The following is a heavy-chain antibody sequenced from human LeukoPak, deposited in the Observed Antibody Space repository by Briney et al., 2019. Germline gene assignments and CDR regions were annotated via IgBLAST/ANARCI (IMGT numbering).Heavy chain of an antibody. D-gene: IGHD2-21*02. V-gene: IGHV3-21*01. CDR1: GFTFSSYS. Sequence: PGGSLRLSCAASGFTFSSYSMNWVRQAPGKGLEWVSSISSSSSYIYYADSVKGRFTISRDNAKNSLYLQMNSLRAEDTAVYYCARGVVTAIPESSLWYFDLWGRGTLVTVSS. CDR3: ARGVVTAIPESSLWYFDL. J-gene: IGHJ2*01. CDR2: ISSSSSYI.